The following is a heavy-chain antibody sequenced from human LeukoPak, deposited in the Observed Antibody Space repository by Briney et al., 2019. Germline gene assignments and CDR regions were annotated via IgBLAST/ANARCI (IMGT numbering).Heavy chain of an antibody. D-gene: IGHD3-16*02. CDR2: VNLQGGT. Sequence: SGTLSLTCDVSGGSITQTNYWTWVRQPPGKGLEWIGEVNLQGGTNYNPSLLRRVAISVDTSANHVTSVTAADAAVYYCAREGGSYRPLDYSGQGTLVTVSS. CDR1: GGSITQTNY. V-gene: IGHV4-4*02. CDR3: AREGGSYRPLDY. J-gene: IGHJ4*02.